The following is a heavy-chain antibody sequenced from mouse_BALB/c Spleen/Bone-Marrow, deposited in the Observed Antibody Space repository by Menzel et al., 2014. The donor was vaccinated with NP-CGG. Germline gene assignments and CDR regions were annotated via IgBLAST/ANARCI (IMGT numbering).Heavy chain of an antibody. CDR2: VNPRSGYA. V-gene: IGHV1-4*01. CDR3: ARPKGFALDY. CDR1: GYTFTDYT. J-gene: IGHJ2*01. Sequence: QVQLQQSGAELASPGASVKMSCKASGYTFTDYTIQWVKQRPGQGLEWIGYVNPRSGYANYNQKFKDKATLTADKSSSTAFMQLSSLTSEGSAVYYCARPKGFALDYWGQGTALTVSS.